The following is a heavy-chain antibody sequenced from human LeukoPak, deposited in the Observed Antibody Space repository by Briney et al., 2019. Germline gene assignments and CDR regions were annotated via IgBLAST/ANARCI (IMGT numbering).Heavy chain of an antibody. Sequence: SETLSLTCTVSGGSFSSYYWSWIRQPPGKGLEWIGYIYYSGSTNYNPSLKSRVTISVDTSRNQFSLKLSSVTAADTAVYYCASGAYSYYYTDVWGKGTTVTISS. CDR3: ASGAYSYYYTDV. V-gene: IGHV4-59*01. D-gene: IGHD4-11*01. J-gene: IGHJ6*03. CDR2: IYYSGST. CDR1: GGSFSSYY.